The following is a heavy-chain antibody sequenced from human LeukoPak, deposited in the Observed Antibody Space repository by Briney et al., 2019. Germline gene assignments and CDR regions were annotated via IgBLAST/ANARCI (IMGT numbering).Heavy chain of an antibody. D-gene: IGHD2-15*01. CDR2: IYHGGST. Sequence: PSETLSLTCTVSGGSISSYYWSWIRQPPGKGLEWIGSIYHGGSTYYNPSLKSRVTISVDTSKNQFSLKLSSVTAADTAVYYCARAAPKYCSGGSCSGTDYWGQGTLVTVSS. V-gene: IGHV4-38-2*02. CDR3: ARAAPKYCSGGSCSGTDY. J-gene: IGHJ4*02. CDR1: GGSISSYY.